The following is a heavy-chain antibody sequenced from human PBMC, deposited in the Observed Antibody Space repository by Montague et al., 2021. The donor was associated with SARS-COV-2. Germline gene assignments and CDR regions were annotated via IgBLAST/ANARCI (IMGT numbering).Heavy chain of an antibody. J-gene: IGHJ6*02. V-gene: IGHV4-34*01. Sequence: SETLSLTCLVSGGTISTDNLYWYWAWIRQPPGKGLEWIGEINHSGSTNYNPSLKSRVTISLDTSKNQFSLKLSSVTAADTAVYYCARGRRRYNWRDETSYYYGMDVWGQGTTVTVSS. CDR3: ARGRRRYNWRDETSYYYGMDV. CDR1: GGTISTDNLYWY. D-gene: IGHD1-20*01. CDR2: INHSGST.